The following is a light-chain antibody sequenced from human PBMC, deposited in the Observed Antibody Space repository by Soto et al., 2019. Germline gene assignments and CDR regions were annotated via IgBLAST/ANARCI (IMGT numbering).Light chain of an antibody. CDR3: QQYGSSPYT. CDR1: QSVSSSY. CDR2: GAS. Sequence: EIVLTQSPGTLSLSPGERATLSCRASQSVSSSYLAWYQQKPGQAPRLLIYGASNRATGIPDRFSGSGSGTDFTLTISRLEHEDCAIYYCQQYGSSPYTFGQGTKLEIK. V-gene: IGKV3-20*01. J-gene: IGKJ2*01.